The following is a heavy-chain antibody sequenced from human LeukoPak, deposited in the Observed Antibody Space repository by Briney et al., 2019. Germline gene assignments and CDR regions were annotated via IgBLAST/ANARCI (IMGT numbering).Heavy chain of an antibody. J-gene: IGHJ4*02. D-gene: IGHD2-2*01. V-gene: IGHV3-23*01. CDR2: ISGSGGST. CDR3: ANRCSSTSCLIDY. CDR1: GFTFSSYA. Sequence: PGGSLRLSCAASGFTFSSYAMSWVRQAPGKGLEWVSAISGSGGSTYYADSVKGRFTISRDNSKNTLYLQMNSLRAEDTAVYYCANRCSSTSCLIDYWGQGTLVTVSS.